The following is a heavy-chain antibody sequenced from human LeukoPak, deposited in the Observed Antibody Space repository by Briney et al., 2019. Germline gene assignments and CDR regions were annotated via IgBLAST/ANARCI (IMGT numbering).Heavy chain of an antibody. J-gene: IGHJ3*02. CDR2: ISSSSSTI. V-gene: IGHV3-48*01. Sequence: GGSLRLSCAASGFTFSTLGMNWVRQAPGKGLEWVSYISSSSSTIYYADSVKGRFTISRDNAKNSLYLQMNSLRAEDTAVYYCARDVYYGLGNAFDIWGQGTMVTVSS. CDR3: ARDVYYGLGNAFDI. CDR1: GFTFSTLG. D-gene: IGHD3-3*01.